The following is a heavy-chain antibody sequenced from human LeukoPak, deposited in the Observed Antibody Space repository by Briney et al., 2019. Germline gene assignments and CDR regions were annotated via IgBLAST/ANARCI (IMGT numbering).Heavy chain of an antibody. Sequence: SETLSLTCTVSGGSISSSSYYWGWIRQPPGKGLEWIGSIYYSGSTYYNPSLKSRVTISVDTSKNQFSLKLSSVTAADTAVYYCARDRGWDRLGFDPWGQGTLVTVSS. D-gene: IGHD1-26*01. J-gene: IGHJ5*02. CDR2: IYYSGST. V-gene: IGHV4-39*02. CDR3: ARDRGWDRLGFDP. CDR1: GGSISSSSYY.